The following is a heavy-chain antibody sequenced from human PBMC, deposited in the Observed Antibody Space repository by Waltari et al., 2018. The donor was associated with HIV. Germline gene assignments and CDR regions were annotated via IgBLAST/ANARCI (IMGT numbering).Heavy chain of an antibody. CDR1: GFTFSNFA. D-gene: IGHD6-6*01. J-gene: IGHJ4*02. V-gene: IGHV3-33*01. Sequence: QVQLVESGGGVVQPGTSLTLSCAVSGFTFSNFAIHWVCQSPGKRLEWLAVFWSDGAEISYADSVKGRFTISKDSSQKTLYLHLTSLRAEDTALYYCARGYSSSRWIPLYHWGRGTLVTVSS. CDR2: FWSDGAEI. CDR3: ARGYSSSRWIPLYH.